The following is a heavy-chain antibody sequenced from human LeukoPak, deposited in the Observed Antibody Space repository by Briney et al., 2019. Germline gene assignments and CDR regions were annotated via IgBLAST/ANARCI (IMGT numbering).Heavy chain of an antibody. D-gene: IGHD6-13*01. Sequence: SETLSLTCTVSGGSISSSSYYWGWIRQPPGKGLEWIGTIYYTGSAYYNPSLKSRVTISVDTSKNYFSLKLNSVTAADTAVYYCAREPRDIAALTFDYWGQGTLVTVSS. CDR2: IYYTGSA. CDR3: AREPRDIAALTFDY. CDR1: GGSISSSSYY. J-gene: IGHJ4*02. V-gene: IGHV4-39*07.